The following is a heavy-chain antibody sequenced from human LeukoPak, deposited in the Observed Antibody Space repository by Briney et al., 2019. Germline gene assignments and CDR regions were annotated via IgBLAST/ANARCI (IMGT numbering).Heavy chain of an antibody. CDR2: ISYDGSNK. Sequence: PGGSLRLSCAASGFTFSSYGMHWVRQAPGKGLEWVAVISYDGSNKYYADSVKGRFTISRDNSKNTLYLQMNSLRAEDTAVYYCAKDQELWFGELLGGMDVWGQGTTVTVSS. V-gene: IGHV3-30*18. CDR1: GFTFSSYG. CDR3: AKDQELWFGELLGGMDV. J-gene: IGHJ6*02. D-gene: IGHD3-10*01.